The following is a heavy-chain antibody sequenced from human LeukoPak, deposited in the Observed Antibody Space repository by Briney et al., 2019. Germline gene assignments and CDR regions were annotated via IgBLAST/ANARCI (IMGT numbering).Heavy chain of an antibody. Sequence: GGSLRLSCAASGFTFDDYGMSWVRQAPGKGLEWVSGINWNGGSTGYADSVKGRFTISRDNAKNSLYLQMNSLRAEDTALYYCARGSCSGGSCYNYYYYYYMDVWGKGTTVTVSS. CDR2: INWNGGST. CDR3: ARGSCSGGSCYNYYYYYYMDV. D-gene: IGHD2-15*01. J-gene: IGHJ6*03. CDR1: GFTFDDYG. V-gene: IGHV3-20*04.